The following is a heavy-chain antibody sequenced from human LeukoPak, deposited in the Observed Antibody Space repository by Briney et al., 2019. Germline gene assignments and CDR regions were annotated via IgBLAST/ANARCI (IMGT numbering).Heavy chain of an antibody. CDR1: GFTFSDHY. V-gene: IGHV3-72*01. CDR3: ARAISGSYHDY. CDR2: TRDKAKSHTT. Sequence: GGSLRLSCAASGFTFSDHYMDWVRQAPGKGLEWVGRTRDKAKSHTTEYAASVKGRFTISRDDSKNSLYLQMNSLKTEDTAVYYCARAISGSYHDYWGQGTLVTVSS. D-gene: IGHD1-26*01. J-gene: IGHJ4*02.